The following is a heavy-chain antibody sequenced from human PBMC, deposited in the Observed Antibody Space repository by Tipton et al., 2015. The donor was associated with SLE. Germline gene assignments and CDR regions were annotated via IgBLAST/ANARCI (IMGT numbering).Heavy chain of an antibody. CDR1: GASFSDYY. J-gene: IGHJ3*02. CDR2: LSDSGRT. CDR3: ARQRDRDVFDS. Sequence: TLSLTCTVSGASFSDYYWTWIRQPPGKGLQWIGYLSDSGRTNYKSSLRSRVTISVDTSKNLLSLKVTSVTAADTAVYYCARQRDRDVFDSWGHGTVVIVSA. V-gene: IGHV4-59*08.